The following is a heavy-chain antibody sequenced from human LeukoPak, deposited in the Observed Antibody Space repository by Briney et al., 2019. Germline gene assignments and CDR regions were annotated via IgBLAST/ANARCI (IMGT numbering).Heavy chain of an antibody. CDR3: ARAVGYFDWLLGPADAFDI. V-gene: IGHV3-53*05. J-gene: IGHJ3*02. D-gene: IGHD3-9*01. Sequence: GGSLRLSCAASGFTVSSNYMNWVRQAPGKGLEWVSIFYTGGSTYYADSVKGRFTISRDNSKNTLYLQMNSLRAEDTAVYYCARAVGYFDWLLGPADAFDIWGQGTMVTVSS. CDR1: GFTVSSNY. CDR2: FYTGGST.